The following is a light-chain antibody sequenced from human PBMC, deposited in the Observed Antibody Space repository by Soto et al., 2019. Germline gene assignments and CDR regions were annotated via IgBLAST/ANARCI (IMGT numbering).Light chain of an antibody. Sequence: IVMTQSPATLSVSPGQRATLSCRASLSVSSNLAWYQHKPGQAPRLLIYGASTRATGIPARFSGSGSGTEFTLTINSLKYEAFAVSYCQQYNDWYTFGQGTKVDIK. CDR1: LSVSSN. J-gene: IGKJ2*01. CDR2: GAS. V-gene: IGKV3-15*01. CDR3: QQYNDWYT.